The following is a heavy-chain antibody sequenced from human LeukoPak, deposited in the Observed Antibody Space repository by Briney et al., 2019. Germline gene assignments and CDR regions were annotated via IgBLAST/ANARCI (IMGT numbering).Heavy chain of an antibody. CDR2: IKHSGST. Sequence: SETLSLTCAVYGGSFSGYYWSWIRQPPGKGLEWIGEIKHSGSTNYNPSLKSRVTISVDASKNQFSLKLSSVTAADTAVYYCARTPAGDWKDFDCWGQGTLVTVSS. D-gene: IGHD7-27*01. CDR1: GGSFSGYY. V-gene: IGHV4-34*01. J-gene: IGHJ4*02. CDR3: ARTPAGDWKDFDC.